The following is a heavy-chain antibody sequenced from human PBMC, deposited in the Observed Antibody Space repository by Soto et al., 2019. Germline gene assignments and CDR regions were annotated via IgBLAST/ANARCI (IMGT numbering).Heavy chain of an antibody. CDR3: VYGDYVRWFDP. V-gene: IGHV3-21*01. J-gene: IGHJ5*02. CDR2: ISSSSIYI. D-gene: IGHD4-17*01. CDR1: GFTFSTYS. Sequence: PGGSLRLSCAASGFTFSTYSMNWVRQAPGKGLEWVSSISSSSIYIYYADSVRGRFTISRDNAKNSLYLQMNSLRAEDTAVYYCVYGDYVRWFDPWGRGTLVTVSS.